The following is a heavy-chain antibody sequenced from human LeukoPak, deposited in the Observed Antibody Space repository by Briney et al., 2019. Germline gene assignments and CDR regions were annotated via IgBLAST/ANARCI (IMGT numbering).Heavy chain of an antibody. CDR3: TTPLRYQLLYGRWMGAFDI. J-gene: IGHJ3*02. Sequence: PGGSLRLSCAASGFTFSNAWMSWVRQAPGKGLEWVGRIKSKTDGGTTDYAAPVKGRFTISRDDSKNTLYLQMNSLKTEDTGVYYCTTPLRYQLLYGRWMGAFDIWGQGTMVTVSS. CDR1: GFTFSNAW. V-gene: IGHV3-15*01. D-gene: IGHD2-2*02. CDR2: IKSKTDGGTT.